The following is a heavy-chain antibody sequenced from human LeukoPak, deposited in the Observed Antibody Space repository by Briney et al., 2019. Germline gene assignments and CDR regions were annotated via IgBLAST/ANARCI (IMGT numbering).Heavy chain of an antibody. CDR1: GYKFSSYY. J-gene: IGHJ4*02. V-gene: IGHV1-46*01. CDR3: ARGGEYQLLDDF. Sequence: GASVKVSCKASGYKFSSYYMHWVRQVPGQGLEWMGIINPSGGSTIYAQKFEGRVTMTRDMSTTTVYMDLSRLRSGDTAMYCCARGGEYQLLDDFWGQGTLVTVSS. CDR2: INPSGGST. D-gene: IGHD3/OR15-3a*01.